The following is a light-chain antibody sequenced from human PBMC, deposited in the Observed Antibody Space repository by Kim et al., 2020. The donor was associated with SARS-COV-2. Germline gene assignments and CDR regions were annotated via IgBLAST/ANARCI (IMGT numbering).Light chain of an antibody. V-gene: IGKV1-27*01. CDR1: QGISEY. Sequence: DIQMTQYPSSLSASVGERITITCRASQGISEYLAWYQQRPGKVPKLLIYGASVLQSGAPSRFSGSGSGTVFTLTISRLQPEDVGTYYCQRYNSAARTFGQGTKVNIK. CDR3: QRYNSAART. J-gene: IGKJ1*01. CDR2: GAS.